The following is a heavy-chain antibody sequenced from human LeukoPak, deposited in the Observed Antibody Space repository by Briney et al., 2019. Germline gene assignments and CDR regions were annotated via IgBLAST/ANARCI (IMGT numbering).Heavy chain of an antibody. CDR2: IYHSGST. J-gene: IGHJ4*02. D-gene: IGHD2-8*01. CDR1: GGSISSSNW. CDR3: ARKTSKGYCTNGVCFEEQWLVQDV. Sequence: PSETLSLTCTVSGGSISSSNWWSGVRPPPGKGLEWIGEIYHSGSTNDDPSLNSRVTISIDKSKSQFTLKLSSVTAADTAVYYCARKTSKGYCTNGVCFEEQWLVQDVWGQGTLVTVSS. V-gene: IGHV4-4*02.